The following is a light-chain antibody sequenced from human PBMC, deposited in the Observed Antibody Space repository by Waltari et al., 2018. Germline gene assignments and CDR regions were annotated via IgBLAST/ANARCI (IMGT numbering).Light chain of an antibody. CDR2: DAS. CDR1: QGIRSG. J-gene: IGKJ5*01. Sequence: AIQLTQSPSSLSASIGDRVTISCRARQGIRSGLAWYQQKPGQPPKLLIYDASTLDSGVPSRFSGSGSGTDFTLTISSLQPEDFATYYCQQCLTYPQAFGQGTRLEIK. V-gene: IGKV1-13*02. CDR3: QQCLTYPQA.